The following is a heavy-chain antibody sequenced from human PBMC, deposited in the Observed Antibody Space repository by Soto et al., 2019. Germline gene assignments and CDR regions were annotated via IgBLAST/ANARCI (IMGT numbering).Heavy chain of an antibody. CDR2: ISGGGDAT. CDR3: ARKVPGSTTRPDYWYIYR. V-gene: IGHV3-23*01. J-gene: IGHJ2*01. Sequence: EVQLLESGGGLVQPGGSLRLSCAASGFTFISYAMNWVRQAPGKGLQWVSAISGGGDATFYADSVKGRFTISRDNSRNTVTLQMNILEGDNTAVYYCARKVPGSTTRPDYWYIYRWGRGTLVTVSS. D-gene: IGHD3-10*01. CDR1: GFTFISYA.